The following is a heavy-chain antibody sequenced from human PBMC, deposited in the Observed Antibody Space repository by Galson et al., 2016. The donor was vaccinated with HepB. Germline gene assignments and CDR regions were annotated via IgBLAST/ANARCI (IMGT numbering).Heavy chain of an antibody. J-gene: IGHJ4*02. CDR3: AKYGTRAEFDY. Sequence: SLRLSCAASGFPFNKAWMSWVRQAPGKGLEWVGLIKSKPNDGTTDYAAPVKGRFTMSRDDSTDTLFLQMNSLKTEDTAVYYCAKYGTRAEFDYWGQGTLVTVSA. V-gene: IGHV3-15*01. CDR2: IKSKPNDGTT. D-gene: IGHD1-14*01. CDR1: GFPFNKAW.